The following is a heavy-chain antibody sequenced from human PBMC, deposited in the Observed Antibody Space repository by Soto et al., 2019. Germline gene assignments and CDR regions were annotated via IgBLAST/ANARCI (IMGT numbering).Heavy chain of an antibody. CDR2: IYPGDSDT. J-gene: IGHJ6*02. V-gene: IGHV5-51*01. CDR1: GYSFTSYW. D-gene: IGHD6-13*01. Sequence: PGESLKISCKGSGYSFTSYWIGWVRQMPGKGLEWMGIIYPGDSDTRYSPSFQGQVTISADKSISTAYLQWSSLKASDTAMYYCTRTSVAGKNYYGMDVWCPATTVTGFS. CDR3: TRTSVAGKNYYGMDV.